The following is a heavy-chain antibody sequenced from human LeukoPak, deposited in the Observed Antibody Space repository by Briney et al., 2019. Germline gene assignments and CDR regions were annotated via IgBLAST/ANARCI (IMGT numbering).Heavy chain of an antibody. D-gene: IGHD1-26*01. V-gene: IGHV3-7*03. CDR1: GFTFSSYW. J-gene: IGHJ4*02. CDR3: TRDYRGTFDY. CDR2: IKEDGSEK. Sequence: GGSLRLSCAVSGFTFSSYWMSWVRQAPGKGLEWVANIKEDGSEKNNVDSVRGRFAISRDNAKNSLYLQMNSLRAEDTAVFYCTRDYRGTFDYWGQGTLVTVSS.